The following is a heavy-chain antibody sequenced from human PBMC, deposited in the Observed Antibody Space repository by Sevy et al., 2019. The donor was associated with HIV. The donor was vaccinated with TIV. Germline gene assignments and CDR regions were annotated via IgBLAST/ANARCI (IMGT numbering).Heavy chain of an antibody. V-gene: IGHV3-23*01. J-gene: IGHJ4*02. Sequence: GGSLRLSCAASGFTFSKYSMSWVRQPPGKGLEWVSTLSFGCGEINYADSVKGRFTVSRDNSKSSVYLQMNNLRPEDTAVYYCTREGCTKPHDYWGQGTLVTVSS. CDR1: GFTFSKYS. CDR2: LSFGCGEI. D-gene: IGHD2-8*01. CDR3: TREGCTKPHDY.